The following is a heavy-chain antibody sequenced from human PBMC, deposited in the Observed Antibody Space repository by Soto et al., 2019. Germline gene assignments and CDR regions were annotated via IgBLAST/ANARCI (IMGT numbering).Heavy chain of an antibody. D-gene: IGHD3-22*01. CDR3: ATTIKYGVITTFDY. CDR2: IVVGSGNT. CDR1: GFTFTSSS. J-gene: IGHJ4*02. V-gene: IGHV1-58*01. Sequence: GASVKVSFKGSGFTFTSSSVQWVRQARGQRLEWIGWIVVGSGNTNYAQKFQERVTITRDMSTSTAYMELSSLRSEDTAVYYCATTIKYGVITTFDYWGQGTLVTVSS.